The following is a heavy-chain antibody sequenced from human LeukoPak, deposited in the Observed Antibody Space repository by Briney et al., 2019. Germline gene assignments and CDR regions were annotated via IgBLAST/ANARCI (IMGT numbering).Heavy chain of an antibody. CDR1: GFTFSSYW. CDR2: INSDGSST. V-gene: IGHV3-74*01. J-gene: IGHJ4*02. D-gene: IGHD3-22*01. CDR3: ARGARYYDSSGYPGDY. Sequence: GGSLRLSCAASGFTFSSYWMHWVRQAPGKGLVWVPRINSDGSSTSYADSVKGRFTISRDNAKNTLYLQMNSLRAEDTAVYYCARGARYYDSSGYPGDYWGQGTLVTVSS.